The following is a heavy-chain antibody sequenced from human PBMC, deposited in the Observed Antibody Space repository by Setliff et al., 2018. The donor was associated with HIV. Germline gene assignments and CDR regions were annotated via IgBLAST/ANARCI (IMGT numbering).Heavy chain of an antibody. V-gene: IGHV3-23*01. CDR1: GFTFSSYA. J-gene: IGHJ4*02. CDR2: ISGSGGST. D-gene: IGHD4-17*01. Sequence: GGSLRLSCAASGFTFSSYAMSWVRQAPGKGLEWVSAISGSGGSTYYADSVKGRFTISRDNSKSIAYLQMNSLKTEDTAVYYCARDRYGDYGTFDYWGQGTLVTVSS. CDR3: ARDRYGDYGTFDY.